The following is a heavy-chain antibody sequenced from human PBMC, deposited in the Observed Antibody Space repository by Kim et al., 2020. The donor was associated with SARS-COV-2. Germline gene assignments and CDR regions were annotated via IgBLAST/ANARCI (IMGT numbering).Heavy chain of an antibody. J-gene: IGHJ4*02. D-gene: IGHD2-21*01. V-gene: IGHV3-30*18. CDR1: GFTFSSYG. CDR2: ISYDGSNK. Sequence: GGSLRLSCAASGFTFSSYGMHWVRQAPGKGLEWVAVISYDGSNKYYADSVKGRFTISRDNSKNTLYLQMNSRRAEDTAVYYCAKDRDWTLDYWGQGTLVTVSS. CDR3: AKDRDWTLDY.